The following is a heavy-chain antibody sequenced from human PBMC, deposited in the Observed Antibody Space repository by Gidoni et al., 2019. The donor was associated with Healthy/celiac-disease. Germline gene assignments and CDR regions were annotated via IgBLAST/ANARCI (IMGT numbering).Heavy chain of an antibody. D-gene: IGHD2-15*01. CDR1: GSSFTSCW. Sequence: EVQLVQSGAEVKKPGESLRTSCKGSGSSFTSCWISWVRLMPGQGLEWMGRIDPSASYPNYSPSFQGHVTSSADKSISTAYLQWSSLKASDTAMYYCASVVGARGVYDYWGQGTLVTVSS. J-gene: IGHJ4*02. CDR2: IDPSASYP. CDR3: ASVVGARGVYDY. V-gene: IGHV5-10-1*03.